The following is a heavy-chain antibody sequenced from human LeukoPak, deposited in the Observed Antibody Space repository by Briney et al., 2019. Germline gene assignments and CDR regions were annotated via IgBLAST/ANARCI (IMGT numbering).Heavy chain of an antibody. J-gene: IGHJ4*02. CDR1: GGSFSGYY. CDR3: ARVYGPFDY. D-gene: IGHD2/OR15-2a*01. V-gene: IGHV4-34*01. CDR2: INHSGST. Sequence: SETLSLTCAVYGGSFSGYYWSWIRQPPGKGLGWIGEINHSGSTNYNPSLKSRVTISVDTSKNQFSLKLSSVTAADTAVYYCARVYGPFDYWGQGTLVTVSS.